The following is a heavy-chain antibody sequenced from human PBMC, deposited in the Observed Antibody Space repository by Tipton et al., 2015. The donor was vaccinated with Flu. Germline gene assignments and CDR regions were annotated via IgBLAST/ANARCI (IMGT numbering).Heavy chain of an antibody. CDR3: ARSRAPYYYYAMDV. J-gene: IGHJ6*02. Sequence: TLSLTCTVSGGSIGSYYWNWIRQPPREGLEWIGYIYNSEYTKYNPSLKSRVTISVDTSKNQFSLKLSSVTAADTAIYYCARSRAPYYYYAMDVWGQGTTVTVSS. CDR2: IYNSEYT. CDR1: GGSIGSYY. V-gene: IGHV4-59*01.